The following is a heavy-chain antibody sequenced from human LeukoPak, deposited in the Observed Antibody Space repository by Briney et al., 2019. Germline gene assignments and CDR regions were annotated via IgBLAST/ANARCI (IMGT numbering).Heavy chain of an antibody. CDR2: IYTSGST. D-gene: IGHD3-10*01. J-gene: IGHJ3*02. CDR3: ARLYGSRAFDI. V-gene: IGHV4-4*07. CDR1: GGSVTTYY. Sequence: PSETLSLTCTVSGGSVTTYYWGWIRQPAGKGLEWIGRIYTSGSTNYNPSLESRVTISADTSKNQFSLKMSSVTAADTAVYYCARLYGSRAFDIWGQGTLVTVSS.